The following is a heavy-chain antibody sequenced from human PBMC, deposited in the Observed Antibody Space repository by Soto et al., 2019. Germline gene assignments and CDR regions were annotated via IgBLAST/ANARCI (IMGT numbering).Heavy chain of an antibody. CDR2: VYWDDDK. CDR3: VQTRCGGDCLQSYSSNSYYGLEV. J-gene: IGHJ6*02. CDR1: GLSLSTIGEG. V-gene: IGHV2-5*02. Sequence: QITLKESGPTLVKPTQTLTLTCTFSGLSLSTIGEGVGWIRQPPGKALEWLALVYWDDDKRYSPSLKSRLTITKDTSVNQVVLTMTNMGPVDTATYYCVQTRCGGDCLQSYSSNSYYGLEVWGQGTTVTVSS. D-gene: IGHD2-21*02.